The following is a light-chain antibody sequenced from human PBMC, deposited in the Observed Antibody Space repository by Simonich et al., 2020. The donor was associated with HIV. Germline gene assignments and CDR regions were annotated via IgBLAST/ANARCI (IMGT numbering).Light chain of an antibody. CDR1: QDIANY. CDR3: QQYYNLPYT. Sequence: DIQMTQSPSSLSASVGDRVTITCPASQDIANYLNWYQQKPWKAPKPLIFDASNLETGVPSRFSGNASGTDFTFTITSLRPEDIATYYCQQYYNLPYTFGQGTKLEIK. J-gene: IGKJ2*01. CDR2: DAS. V-gene: IGKV1-33*01.